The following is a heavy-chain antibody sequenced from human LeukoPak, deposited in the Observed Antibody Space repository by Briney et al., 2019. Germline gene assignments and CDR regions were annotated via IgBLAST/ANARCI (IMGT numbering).Heavy chain of an antibody. Sequence: GGSLRLSCAASGFTFSSYSMNWVRQAPGKGLEWVSSISSSSSYIYYADSVKGRFTISRDNAKNSLYLQMNSLRAEDTAVYYCARDPSIAALYYGMDVWGQGTTVTVSS. CDR1: GFTFSSYS. CDR2: ISSSSSYI. D-gene: IGHD6-6*01. CDR3: ARDPSIAALYYGMDV. V-gene: IGHV3-21*01. J-gene: IGHJ6*02.